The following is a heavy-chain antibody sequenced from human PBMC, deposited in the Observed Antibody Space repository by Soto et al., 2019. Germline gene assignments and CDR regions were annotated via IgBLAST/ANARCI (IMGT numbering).Heavy chain of an antibody. CDR2: ISHDGSKK. J-gene: IGHJ4*02. D-gene: IGHD2-15*01. Sequence: QVQLVESGGGVVQPGRSLRLSCADSGFSFSLYGMHWVRQAPGKGLEWVAVISHDGSKKNYADSVKGRFTISRDNSKKELSLRMDSLRAEDTAVYYCAGEQWSKPLDYWGQGTLVTVSS. CDR3: AGEQWSKPLDY. CDR1: GFSFSLYG. V-gene: IGHV3-30*03.